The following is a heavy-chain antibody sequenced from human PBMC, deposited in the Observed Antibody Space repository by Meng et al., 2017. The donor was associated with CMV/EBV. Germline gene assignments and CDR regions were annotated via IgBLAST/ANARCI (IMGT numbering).Heavy chain of an antibody. V-gene: IGHV3-21*01. D-gene: IGHD6-6*01. J-gene: IGHJ4*02. CDR1: GFTFSSYS. Sequence: GGSLRLSCAASGFTFSSYSMNWVRQAPGKGLEWVSSISSSSSSIYYADSVKGRFTISRDNAKNSLYLQMNSLRAEDTAVYYCARNPRSSEPDFDFWGQGTLVTVSS. CDR3: ARNPRSSEPDFDF. CDR2: ISSSSSSI.